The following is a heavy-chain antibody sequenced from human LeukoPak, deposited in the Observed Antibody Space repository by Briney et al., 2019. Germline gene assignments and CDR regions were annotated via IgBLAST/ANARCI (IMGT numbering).Heavy chain of an antibody. CDR3: AKDDLYGKFDY. V-gene: IGHV3-23*01. J-gene: IGHJ4*02. Sequence: GGSLRLSCAASGFSFSTYGMSWVRQAPGKGLEWVSAITGSGGSTYYADSVKGRFTISRDNSKHTMYLQMNSLRAEDTAVYYCAKDDLYGKFDYWGQGTLATVSS. CDR2: ITGSGGST. D-gene: IGHD4-17*01. CDR1: GFSFSTYG.